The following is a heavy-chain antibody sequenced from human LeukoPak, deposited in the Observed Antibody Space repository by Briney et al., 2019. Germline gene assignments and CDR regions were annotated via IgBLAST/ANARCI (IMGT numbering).Heavy chain of an antibody. Sequence: ASVKVSCKASGYTFTGYYMHWVRQAPGQGLEWMGWINPNSGGPNYAQKFQGRVTMTRDTSISTAYMELSRLRSDDTAVYYCARAPDCSSTSCYWFDPWGQGTLVTVSS. J-gene: IGHJ5*02. CDR1: GYTFTGYY. CDR3: ARAPDCSSTSCYWFDP. CDR2: INPNSGGP. V-gene: IGHV1-2*02. D-gene: IGHD2-2*01.